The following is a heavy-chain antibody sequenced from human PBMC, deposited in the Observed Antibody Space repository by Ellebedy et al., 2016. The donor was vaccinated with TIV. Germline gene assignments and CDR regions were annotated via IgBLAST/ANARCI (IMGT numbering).Heavy chain of an antibody. J-gene: IGHJ4*02. CDR1: GFTFSSYW. D-gene: IGHD6-13*01. Sequence: GESLKISCAASGFTFSSYWMSWVRQAPGKGLEWVANIKQDGSEKYYVDSVKGRFTISRDNAKNSLYLQMNSLRAEDTAVYYCARDLAAAGIGDYWGQGTLVTVSS. CDR3: ARDLAAAGIGDY. V-gene: IGHV3-7*01. CDR2: IKQDGSEK.